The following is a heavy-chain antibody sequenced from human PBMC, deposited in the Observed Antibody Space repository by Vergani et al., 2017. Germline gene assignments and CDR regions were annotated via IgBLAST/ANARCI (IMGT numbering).Heavy chain of an antibody. Sequence: QVQLVQSGAEVKKPGSSVKVSCKASGGTFSSYAISWVRQAPGQGLEWMGRIIPILGTANYAQKFQGRVTITADESTSTAYMELSSLRSEYTAVYYCARDLPSHSSGRGAFDIWGQGTMVTVSS. V-gene: IGHV1-69*11. CDR3: ARDLPSHSSGRGAFDI. CDR2: IIPILGTA. CDR1: GGTFSSYA. D-gene: IGHD6-19*01. J-gene: IGHJ3*02.